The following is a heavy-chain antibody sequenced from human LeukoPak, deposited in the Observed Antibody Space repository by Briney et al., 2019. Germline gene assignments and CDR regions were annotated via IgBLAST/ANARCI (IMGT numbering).Heavy chain of an antibody. CDR3: ARVYSSGYAIDY. V-gene: IGHV1-3*01. J-gene: IGHJ4*02. D-gene: IGHD3-22*01. CDR2: INAGNGNT. CDR1: GYTFTSYA. Sequence: ASVKVSCKASGYTFTSYAMHWVRQAPGQRLEWMGWINAGNGNTKYSQKFQGRVTITRDTSASTAYMELSSLRSEDTAVYYCARVYSSGYAIDYWGQGTLVTVPS.